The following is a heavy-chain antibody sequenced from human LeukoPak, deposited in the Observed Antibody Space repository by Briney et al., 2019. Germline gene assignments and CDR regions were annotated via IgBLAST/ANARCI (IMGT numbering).Heavy chain of an antibody. V-gene: IGHV4-39*01. CDR3: ARLPVYFGKGYFDS. Sequence: PSETLSLTCSVSGGSLNNRNYYWGWVRQPPGKELEWIGHIYFGGSTFYNPSLKSRLTMSIDTSKDQFSLNINSVAAADTAVYYCARLPVYFGKGYFDSWGRGTLVTVSS. CDR1: GGSLNNRNYY. D-gene: IGHD1-14*01. CDR2: IYFGGST. J-gene: IGHJ4*02.